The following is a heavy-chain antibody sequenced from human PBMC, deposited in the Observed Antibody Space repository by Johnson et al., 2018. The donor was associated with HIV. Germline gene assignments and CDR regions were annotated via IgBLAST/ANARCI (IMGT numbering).Heavy chain of an antibody. J-gene: IGHJ3*02. D-gene: IGHD3-22*01. Sequence: VQLVESGGGVERPGGSLRLSCAASGFTVSSNYMSWVRQAPGKGLEWVSAISGSGGSTYYADSVKGRFTISRDNSKNTLYLQMNSLRAEDTAVYYCAKEGGRITMIVVEPDAFDIWGQGTIVTVSS. V-gene: IGHV3-23*04. CDR3: AKEGGRITMIVVEPDAFDI. CDR2: ISGSGGST. CDR1: GFTVSSNY.